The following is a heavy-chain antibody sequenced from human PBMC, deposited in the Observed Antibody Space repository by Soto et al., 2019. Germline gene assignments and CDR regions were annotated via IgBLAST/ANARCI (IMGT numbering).Heavy chain of an antibody. D-gene: IGHD3-3*01. Sequence: GGSLRFSCAASGFTFSGSAMHWVRQASGKGLEWVGRIRSKANSYATAYAASVKGRFTISRDDSKNTAYLQMNSLKTEDTAVYHCTRHDKDFWSGGPDYYYYYMDVWGKGTTVTVSS. CDR2: IRSKANSYAT. J-gene: IGHJ6*03. CDR3: TRHDKDFWSGGPDYYYYYMDV. V-gene: IGHV3-73*01. CDR1: GFTFSGSA.